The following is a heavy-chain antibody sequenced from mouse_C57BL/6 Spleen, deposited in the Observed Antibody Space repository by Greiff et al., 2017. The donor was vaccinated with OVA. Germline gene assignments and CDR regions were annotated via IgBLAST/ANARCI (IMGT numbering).Heavy chain of an antibody. CDR2: ISDGGSYT. D-gene: IGHD2-3*01. CDR1: GFTFSSYA. Sequence: DVKLVESGGGLVKPGGSLKLSCAASGFTFSSYAMSWVRQTPEKRLEWVATISDGGSYTYYPDNVKGRFTISRDNAKNNLYLQMSHLKSEDTAMYYCARENGYYAFAYWGQGTLVTVSA. J-gene: IGHJ3*01. CDR3: ARENGYYAFAY. V-gene: IGHV5-4*01.